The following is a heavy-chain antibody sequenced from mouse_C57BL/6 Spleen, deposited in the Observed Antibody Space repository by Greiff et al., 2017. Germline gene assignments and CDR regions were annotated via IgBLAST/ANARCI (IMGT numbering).Heavy chain of an antibody. V-gene: IGHV1-15*01. Sequence: QVQLQQSGAELVRPGASVTLSCKASGYTFTDYEMHWVQQTPVHGLEWIGAIGPETGGTAYTEKVKGRAILTADKSSNTVYMEIRSLTSEDSAVYYCTREYDCYGYWGQGTTLTVSA. D-gene: IGHD2-12*01. CDR2: IGPETGGT. CDR1: GYTFTDYE. J-gene: IGHJ2*01. CDR3: TREYDCYGY.